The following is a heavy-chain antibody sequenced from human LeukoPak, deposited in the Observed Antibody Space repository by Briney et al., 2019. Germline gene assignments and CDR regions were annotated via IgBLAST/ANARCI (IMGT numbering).Heavy chain of an antibody. Sequence: ASVKVSCKASGYTFTGYYMHWVRQAPGQGLEWMGWINPNRGGTNYAQKFQGRVTMTRDTSISTAYMELSRLRSDDTAVYYCARTLVSSTQRYYYYYYYMAVWGKGTTVTVSS. CDR3: ARTLVSSTQRYYYYYYYMAV. V-gene: IGHV1-2*02. D-gene: IGHD2-2*01. CDR1: GYTFTGYY. J-gene: IGHJ6*03. CDR2: INPNRGGT.